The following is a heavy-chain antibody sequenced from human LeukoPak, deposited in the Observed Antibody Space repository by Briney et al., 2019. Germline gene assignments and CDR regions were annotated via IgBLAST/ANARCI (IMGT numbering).Heavy chain of an antibody. CDR1: GFTLNEYA. CDR2: ISWDSSDI. Sequence: LTGGSLRLSCAASGFTLNEYAMHWVRQAPGKGLEWVSGISWDSSDIGYADSVRGRFTISRDNAKNSLYLQMNSLRIEDTALYSCVKTGCSSTKCYTNFWGQGTLVTVSS. CDR3: VKTGCSSTKCYTNF. J-gene: IGHJ4*02. D-gene: IGHD2-2*02. V-gene: IGHV3-9*01.